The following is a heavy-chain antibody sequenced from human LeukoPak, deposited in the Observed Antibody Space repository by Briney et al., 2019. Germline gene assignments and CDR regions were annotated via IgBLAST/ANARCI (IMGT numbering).Heavy chain of an antibody. V-gene: IGHV4-59*08. J-gene: IGHJ6*03. CDR3: ARGPRAYYYYYMDV. Sequence: KPSETLSLTCTVSGGSISSYYWSWIRQPPGKGLEWIGYIYYSGSTNHNPSLKSRVTISVDTSKNQFSLKLSSVTAADTAVYYCARGPRAYYYYYMDVWGKGTTVTVSS. CDR1: GGSISSYY. CDR2: IYYSGST.